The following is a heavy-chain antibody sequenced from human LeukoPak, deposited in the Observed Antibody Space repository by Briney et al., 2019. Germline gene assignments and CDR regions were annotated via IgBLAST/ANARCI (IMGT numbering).Heavy chain of an antibody. CDR3: TRDRSAVAGTGSSAHY. J-gene: IGHJ4*02. Sequence: AGGSLRLSCTASGFTFGDYAMSWVRQAPGKGLEWVGFIRGKTYGGTTDYAASVKGRFTISRDESKSIAYLQMNSLKTEDTAVYYCTRDRSAVAGTGSSAHYWGQGTLVTVSS. D-gene: IGHD6-19*01. CDR2: IRGKTYGGTT. CDR1: GFTFGDYA. V-gene: IGHV3-49*04.